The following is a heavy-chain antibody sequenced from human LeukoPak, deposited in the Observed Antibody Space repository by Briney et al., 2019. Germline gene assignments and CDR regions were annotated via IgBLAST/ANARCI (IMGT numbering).Heavy chain of an antibody. D-gene: IGHD6-19*01. CDR3: ARDRYSSGWYLRGYFDY. CDR1: GFTFSSYG. V-gene: IGHV3-33*01. CDR2: IWYSGSNK. J-gene: IGHJ4*02. Sequence: GRSLRLSCAASGFTFSSYGMHWVRQAPGKGLEWVAVIWYSGSNKYYADSVKGRFTISRDNSKNTLYLQMNSLRAEDTAVYYCARDRYSSGWYLRGYFDYWGQGTLVTVSS.